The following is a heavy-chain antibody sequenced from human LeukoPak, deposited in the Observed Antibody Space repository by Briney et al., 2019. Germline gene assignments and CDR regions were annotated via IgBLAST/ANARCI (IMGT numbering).Heavy chain of an antibody. CDR3: AREEMVGYNY. CDR1: GGSFSGYY. CDR2: INHSGST. D-gene: IGHD5-24*01. Sequence: SETLSLTCAVYGGSFSGYYWSWIRQPPGKGLEWIGEINHSGSTNYNPSLKSRVTISVDTSKNQFSLKLSSVTAADTAVYYCAREEMVGYNYWGQGTLVTVSS. V-gene: IGHV4-34*01. J-gene: IGHJ4*02.